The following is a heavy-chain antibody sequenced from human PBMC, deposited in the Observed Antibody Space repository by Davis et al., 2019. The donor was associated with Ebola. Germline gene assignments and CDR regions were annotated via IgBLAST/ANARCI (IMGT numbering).Heavy chain of an antibody. CDR2: IRGSGGST. Sequence: GGSLRLSCAASGFAFSSSAMHWVRQAPGKGLEWVSAIRGSGGSTYYADSVKGRFTISRDNSKNTLYLQMNSLRAEDTAVYYCVKERDSSGYQANFDYWGQGALVTVSS. V-gene: IGHV3-23*01. D-gene: IGHD3-22*01. CDR1: GFAFSSSA. J-gene: IGHJ4*02. CDR3: VKERDSSGYQANFDY.